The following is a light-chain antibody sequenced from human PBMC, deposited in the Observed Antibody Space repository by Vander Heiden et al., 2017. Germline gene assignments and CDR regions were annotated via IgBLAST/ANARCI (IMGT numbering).Light chain of an antibody. J-gene: IGKJ1*01. CDR3: QQYKSYLWT. Sequence: DIQMTQSPSTLSASVGDGVTITCRASQSIGTWLVWYQQKPGKAPKLLIYKASTLETGVPSRFSGSGSGTEFTLTINSLQPDDFATYYCQQYKSYLWTFGQGTKVEIK. V-gene: IGKV1-5*03. CDR1: QSIGTW. CDR2: KAS.